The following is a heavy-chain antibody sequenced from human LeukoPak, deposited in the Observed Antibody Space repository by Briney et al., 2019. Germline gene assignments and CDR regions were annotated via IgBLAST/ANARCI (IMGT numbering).Heavy chain of an antibody. CDR2: ISYDGSNK. CDR3: ARDSLEYSYPYYFDY. D-gene: IGHD5-18*01. CDR1: GFTFSSYA. V-gene: IGHV3-30-3*01. J-gene: IGHJ4*02. Sequence: SGGSLRLSCAASGFTFSSYAMHWVRQAPGKGLEWVAVISYDGSNKYYADSVKGRFTISRDNSKNTLYLQMNSLRAEDTAVYYCARDSLEYSYPYYFDYWGQGTLVTVSS.